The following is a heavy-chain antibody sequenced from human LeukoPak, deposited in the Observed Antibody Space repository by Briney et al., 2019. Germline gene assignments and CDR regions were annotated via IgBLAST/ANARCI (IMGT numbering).Heavy chain of an antibody. V-gene: IGHV1-46*01. CDR2: INPSGGNT. CDR3: ARGSHGGVDY. CDR1: GYTFTSYY. Sequence: ASVKVSCKASGYTFTSYYMHWVRQAPGQGLEWMGIINPSGGNTGYAQKFQGRVTITRNTSISTAYMELSSLRSEDTAVYYCARGSHGGVDYWGQGTLVTVSS. J-gene: IGHJ4*02. D-gene: IGHD3-10*01.